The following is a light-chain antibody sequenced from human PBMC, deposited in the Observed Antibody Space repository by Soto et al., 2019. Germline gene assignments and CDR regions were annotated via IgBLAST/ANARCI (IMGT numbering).Light chain of an antibody. V-gene: IGKV3-20*01. CDR1: QDVSSNS. CDR2: GAS. CDR3: QQYVNSLWT. Sequence: EIVLTQSPGTLSLSPGERATLSCRASQDVSSNSLAWYRQKPGQAPRLLIYGASSRATGIPDRFSGSGSGTDFTLTISRLEHEDFAVYFCQQYVNSLWTFGQGTKVEIK. J-gene: IGKJ1*01.